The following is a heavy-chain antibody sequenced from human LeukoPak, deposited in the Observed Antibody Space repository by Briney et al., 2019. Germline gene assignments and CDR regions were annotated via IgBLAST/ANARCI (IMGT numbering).Heavy chain of an antibody. CDR2: ISSSSTYT. Sequence: PGGSLRLSCAASGFTFSSYSMNWVRQAPGKGLEWVSSISSSSTYTYYADSVKGRFTISRDNAKNSLYLQMNSLRAEDTAVYYCARDRSIAAPGGGFDYWGQGTLVTVSS. J-gene: IGHJ4*02. CDR3: ARDRSIAAPGGGFDY. D-gene: IGHD6-6*01. V-gene: IGHV3-21*01. CDR1: GFTFSSYS.